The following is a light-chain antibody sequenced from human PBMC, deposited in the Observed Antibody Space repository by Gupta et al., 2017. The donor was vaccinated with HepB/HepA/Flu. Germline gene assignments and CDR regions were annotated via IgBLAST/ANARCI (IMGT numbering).Light chain of an antibody. CDR1: NIGSKS. CDR2: DDS. V-gene: IGLV3-21*02. CDR3: QERDDSNNYV. Sequence: SSVLTQPPAVSAAHGQTARITCGGNNIGSKSVHWYQQKPAQSPVKFVYDDSNRPAEIPDRFSASYSGNTATLIISTDAAGEDADYYCQERDDSNNYVFGAGTKVTVL. J-gene: IGLJ1*01.